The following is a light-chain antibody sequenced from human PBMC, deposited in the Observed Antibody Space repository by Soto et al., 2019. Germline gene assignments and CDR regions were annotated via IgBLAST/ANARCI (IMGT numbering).Light chain of an antibody. J-gene: IGKJ5*01. CDR2: AAS. Sequence: DIQSTQSPACVSSCVLDIVTITCRASQSISSYLNWYQQKPGRAPKLLIYAASSLQSGVPSRFSGSGSGTDFTLTISSLQTEDFATYYCQQSYSTHTFGQGTRLEIK. V-gene: IGKV1-39*01. CDR1: QSISSY. CDR3: QQSYSTHT.